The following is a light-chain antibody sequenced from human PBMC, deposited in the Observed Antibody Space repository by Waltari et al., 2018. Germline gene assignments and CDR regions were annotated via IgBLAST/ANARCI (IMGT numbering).Light chain of an antibody. CDR3: QVWDDVTDSGV. V-gene: IGLV3-21*04. CDR2: YDS. J-gene: IGLJ3*02. CDR1: TTGSKS. Sequence: YVLTQPPSVSVDPGKPARLTRGGDTTGSKSVTGYQRKPGQAPVLVMFYDSDRPSEIPERFSGSNSGNTATLTISWVEAGDEADYHCQVWDDVTDSGVFGGGTKLTVL.